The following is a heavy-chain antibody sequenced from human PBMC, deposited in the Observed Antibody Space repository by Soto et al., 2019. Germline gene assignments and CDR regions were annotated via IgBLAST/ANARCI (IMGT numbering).Heavy chain of an antibody. CDR1: GFTFNNYA. Sequence: EVQLLESGGVLVQPGGSLRLSCAASGFTFNNYALSWVRQAPGKGLECVSTITSSGYVPHYADSVKGRFTISRDNSKNTLYLQMTSLRAEDTAVYYCANTGLVGPPGVDVWGPGTTVSVS. CDR3: ANTGLVGPPGVDV. D-gene: IGHD7-27*01. J-gene: IGHJ6*02. CDR2: ITSSGYVP. V-gene: IGHV3-23*01.